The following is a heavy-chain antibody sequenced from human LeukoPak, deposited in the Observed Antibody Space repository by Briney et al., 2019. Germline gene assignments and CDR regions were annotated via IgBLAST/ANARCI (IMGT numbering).Heavy chain of an antibody. J-gene: IGHJ4*02. CDR2: IYYSGST. CDR3: ARHVRNGGYYDSSTYYPYPQLDY. D-gene: IGHD3-22*01. Sequence: TSETLSLTCTVSGGSISSSSYYWGWIRQPPGKGLEWIAIIYYSGSTYYNPSLKSRVTISVDTSKNQFSLKLSSVTAADTAVYYCARHVRNGGYYDSSTYYPYPQLDYWGQGTLVSVSS. V-gene: IGHV4-39*01. CDR1: GGSISSSSYY.